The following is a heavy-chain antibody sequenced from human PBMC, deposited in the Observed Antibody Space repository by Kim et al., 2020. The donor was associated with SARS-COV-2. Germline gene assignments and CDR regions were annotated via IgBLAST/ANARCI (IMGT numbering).Heavy chain of an antibody. CDR1: GFTFDDYG. D-gene: IGHD7-27*01. Sequence: GGSLRLSCVASGFTFDDYGMSWVRQTPGKGLEWVSGINWNGVTTAYADSVKGRFTISRDNAKNSLYLQMNSLRGEDTALYYCARVNWGFGLTDCYFMDVWAKGSTVTFPS. CDR3: ARVNWGFGLTDCYFMDV. J-gene: IGHJ6*03. V-gene: IGHV3-20*04. CDR2: INWNGVTT.